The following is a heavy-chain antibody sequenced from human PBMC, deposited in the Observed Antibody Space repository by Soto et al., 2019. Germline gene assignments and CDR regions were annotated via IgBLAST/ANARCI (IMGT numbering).Heavy chain of an antibody. CDR3: ARTVGAAYYFDF. D-gene: IGHD1-26*01. CDR1: GDSMTKYY. Sequence: QVQLQESGPGLVKPSETLSLTCSVSGDSMTKYYWSWIRQPAGKGLEWIGRVYMSGSTNYNPSLKSRVTMSIDTSNNHFSLSLKSVTAADTAVYYCARTVGAAYYFDFWGQGALVTVSS. V-gene: IGHV4-4*07. CDR2: VYMSGST. J-gene: IGHJ4*02.